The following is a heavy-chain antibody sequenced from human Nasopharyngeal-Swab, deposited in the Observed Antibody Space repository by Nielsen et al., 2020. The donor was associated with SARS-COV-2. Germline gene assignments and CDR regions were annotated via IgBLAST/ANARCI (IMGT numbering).Heavy chain of an antibody. D-gene: IGHD3-3*01. V-gene: IGHV3-48*02. CDR3: ARDQVGLRFLEWLPKNYYYYYGMDV. CDR1: GFTFSSYS. J-gene: IGHJ6*02. Sequence: GGSLTLSCAASGFTFSSYSMNWVRPAPGKGLEWVSYISSSSSTIYYADSVKGRFTISRDNAKNSLYLQMNSLRDEDTAVYYCARDQVGLRFLEWLPKNYYYYYGMDVWGQGTTVTVSS. CDR2: ISSSSSTI.